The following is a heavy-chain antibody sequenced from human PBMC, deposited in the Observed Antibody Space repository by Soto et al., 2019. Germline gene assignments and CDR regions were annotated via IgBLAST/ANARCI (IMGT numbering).Heavy chain of an antibody. CDR2: INVGTGDT. CDR3: ARDVDTSMSAPLDY. CDR1: GYPFTAYA. V-gene: IGHV1-3*01. Sequence: QVQLVQSGAEVKKPGASVRVSCKASGYPFTAYAMDWVRQTPGQRLAWVGWINVGTGDTEYSQQLQGRVNITRDTSARTLYMELSSLRSEDTAGYYCARDVDTSMSAPLDYWGQGSLVTVSS. J-gene: IGHJ4*02. D-gene: IGHD5-18*01.